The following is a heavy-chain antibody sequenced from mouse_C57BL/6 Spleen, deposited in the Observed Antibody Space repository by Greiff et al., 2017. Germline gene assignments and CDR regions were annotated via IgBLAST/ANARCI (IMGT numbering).Heavy chain of an antibody. V-gene: IGHV2-3*01. D-gene: IGHD2-3*01. CDR3: AKADCYYLYFDN. CDR1: GFSLTSYG. CDR2: IWGDGST. Sequence: VKLMETGPGLVAPSQRLSITRTVSGFSLTSYGVSWVRQPPGKGLEWLGVIWGDGSTNFHSPLISRLSISKDNSKGQVILNLNSLHTDVTATYYCAKADCYYLYFDNGGQGTTLTVST. J-gene: IGHJ2*01.